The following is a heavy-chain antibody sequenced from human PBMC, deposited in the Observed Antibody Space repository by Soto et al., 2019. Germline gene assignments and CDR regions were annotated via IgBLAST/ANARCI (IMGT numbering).Heavy chain of an antibody. V-gene: IGHV1-69*01. CDR3: VREDDTTGSYSWFDP. D-gene: IGHD3-9*01. CDR2: FFPFFGSA. CDR1: EAAFNTFT. J-gene: IGHJ5*02. Sequence: QVQLVQSGAELKKPGSWVRVSCKASEAAFNTFTISWGRQAPGKGLEWLGGFFPFFGSATYAQKFKGRVAITADASTSTFYMELSRLNSEDTALYYCVREDDTTGSYSWFDPWGQGTLVTVSS.